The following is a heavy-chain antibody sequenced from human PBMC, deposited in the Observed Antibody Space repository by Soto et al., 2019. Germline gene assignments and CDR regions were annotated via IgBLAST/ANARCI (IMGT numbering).Heavy chain of an antibody. J-gene: IGHJ4*02. CDR3: AKNAGTTHFDN. CDR2: VYYGGSA. V-gene: IGHV4-59*01. D-gene: IGHD1-1*01. CDR1: GASISSNY. Sequence: PSETLSLTCTVSGASISSNYWSWIRQPPGKGLEWIGYVYYGGSANYNPSLQSRVTISVDTSKSQFSLKLSYMTAADTAIYYCAKNAGTTHFDNWGQGALVTVSS.